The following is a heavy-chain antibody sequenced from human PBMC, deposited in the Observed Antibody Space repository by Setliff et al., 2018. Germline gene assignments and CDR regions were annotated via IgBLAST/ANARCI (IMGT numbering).Heavy chain of an antibody. D-gene: IGHD3-9*01. Sequence: ASVKVSCKASGFTFTSFHLQWVRQARGQGLEGIGWILVGSGNTNYAQGFTGRFVFSLDTSVSTAYLQISSLKAEDTAVYYCAREPHRYYDILTGETNPLFNWGQGTLVTVSS. CDR2: ILVGSGNT. J-gene: IGHJ4*02. V-gene: IGHV7-4-1*02. CDR1: GFTFTSFH. CDR3: AREPHRYYDILTGETNPLFN.